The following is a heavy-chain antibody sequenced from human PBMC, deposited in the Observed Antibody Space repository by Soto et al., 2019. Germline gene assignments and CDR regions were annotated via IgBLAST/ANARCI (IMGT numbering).Heavy chain of an antibody. D-gene: IGHD2-2*01. Sequence: GGSLRLSCAASGFTFSSYDMHWVRQATGKGLEWVSAIGTAGDTYYPGSVKGRFTISRENAKNSLYLQMNSLRAGDTAVYYCARALGDGSSTSCLGGMDVWGQGTTVTVSS. CDR2: IGTAGDT. CDR1: GFTFSSYD. J-gene: IGHJ6*02. V-gene: IGHV3-13*01. CDR3: ARALGDGSSTSCLGGMDV.